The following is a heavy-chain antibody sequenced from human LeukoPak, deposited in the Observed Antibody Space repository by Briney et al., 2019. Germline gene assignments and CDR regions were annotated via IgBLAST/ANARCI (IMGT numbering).Heavy chain of an antibody. D-gene: IGHD3-9*01. CDR2: INNDGSST. J-gene: IGHJ4*02. V-gene: IGHV3-74*01. CDR1: GFTFSSYW. CDR3: ARVRAYDILAGYYSDTFDY. Sequence: GGSLRLSCAASGFTFSSYWMRWVGQAPGKGLVWVSRINNDGSSTSYADSVKGRFTISRDNAKNTLYLQMNSLRAEDTAVYYCARVRAYDILAGYYSDTFDYWGQGTLVTVSS.